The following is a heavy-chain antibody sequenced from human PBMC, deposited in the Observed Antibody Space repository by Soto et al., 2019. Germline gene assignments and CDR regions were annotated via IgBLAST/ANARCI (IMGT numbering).Heavy chain of an antibody. CDR3: VRTVFAILLWFDP. CDR1: GFTFSSYA. Sequence: PGGSLRLTCSASGFTFSSYAMHWVRQAPGLGLEYVSAISSNGGSTYYADSVRGSFAISRVNSKNTLYLQMSGLRAEDTAVYYGVRTVFAILLWFDPWGQGTPVTVSS. D-gene: IGHD2-8*01. J-gene: IGHJ5*02. V-gene: IGHV3-64D*06. CDR2: ISSNGGST.